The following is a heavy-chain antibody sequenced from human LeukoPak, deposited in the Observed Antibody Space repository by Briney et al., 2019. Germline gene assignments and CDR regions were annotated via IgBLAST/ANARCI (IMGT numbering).Heavy chain of an antibody. V-gene: IGHV3-21*04. CDR1: GFTFSSYS. CDR3: AREQSAAAGDSPYYFDY. J-gene: IGHJ4*02. D-gene: IGHD6-13*01. Sequence: MTGGSLRLSCAASGFTFSSYSMNWVRQAPGKGLEWVSSISSSSSYIYYADSVKGRFTISRDNSKNTLYLQMNSLRAEDTAVYYCAREQSAAAGDSPYYFDYWGQGTLVTVSS. CDR2: ISSSSSYI.